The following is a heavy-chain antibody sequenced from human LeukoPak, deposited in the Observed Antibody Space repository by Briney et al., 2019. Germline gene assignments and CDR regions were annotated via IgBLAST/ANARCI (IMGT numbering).Heavy chain of an antibody. CDR1: GFSFSSFW. D-gene: IGHD2-15*01. CDR2: IKEDGSEK. CDR3: AYSRSSLAAGY. J-gene: IGHJ4*02. Sequence: GXSLRLSCAASGFSFSSFWLSWVRQAPEKGLEWVANIKEDGSEKYYVDSVKGRFTISRDNAKKSLYLQMSSLRAEDTAVYYCAYSRSSLAAGYWGQGTPVTVSS. V-gene: IGHV3-7*03.